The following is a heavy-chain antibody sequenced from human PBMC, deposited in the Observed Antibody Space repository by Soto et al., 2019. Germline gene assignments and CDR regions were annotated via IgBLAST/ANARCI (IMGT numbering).Heavy chain of an antibody. J-gene: IGHJ4*02. D-gene: IGHD3-3*01. CDR2: INAGNGNT. CDR1: GYTFSSHA. V-gene: IGHV1-3*01. CDR3: ARDGARITVFGVVYYFDP. Sequence: ASGKVSCKASGYTFSSHAMHWVRQAPGQRLEWMGWINAGNGNTKYSQNFQGRVAITRDTSASTAYMELRSLRSEDTAVYYCARDGARITVFGVVYYFDPWGQGTLVTVSS.